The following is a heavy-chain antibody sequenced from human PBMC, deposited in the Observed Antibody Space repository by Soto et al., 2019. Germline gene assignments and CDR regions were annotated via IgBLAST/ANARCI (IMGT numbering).Heavy chain of an antibody. Sequence: ASVKVPCKASGYPFTGYSMHWVRQAPGQGLEWMGWINPNSGGTNYAQKFQDRVTITADESTSTAYMELSSLRSEDTAVYYCARTRSDNWSYVGMFGWCDPWGQGTLVTVSS. CDR1: GYPFTGYS. CDR3: ARTRSDNWSYVGMFGWCDP. D-gene: IGHD1-7*01. CDR2: INPNSGGT. J-gene: IGHJ5*02. V-gene: IGHV1-2*02.